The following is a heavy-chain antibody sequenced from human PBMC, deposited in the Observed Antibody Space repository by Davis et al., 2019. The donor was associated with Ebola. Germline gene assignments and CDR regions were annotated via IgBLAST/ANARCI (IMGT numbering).Heavy chain of an antibody. Sequence: GESLKISCAASGFSFSSYWMSWVRQPPGKGLEWVANIKQDGSEKFYVDSVKGRFTMSRDNAKNSLYLQMNSLRAEDTAVYYCARGPSTGNSFSYWGQGTLATVSS. CDR1: GFSFSSYW. V-gene: IGHV3-7*01. J-gene: IGHJ4*02. CDR2: IKQDGSEK. D-gene: IGHD6-13*01. CDR3: ARGPSTGNSFSY.